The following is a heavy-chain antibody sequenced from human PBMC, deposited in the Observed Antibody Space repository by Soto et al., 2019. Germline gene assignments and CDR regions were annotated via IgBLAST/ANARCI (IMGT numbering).Heavy chain of an antibody. CDR1: GFTFSTYG. CDR3: AKGADQATGGGTPDY. V-gene: IGHV3-30*18. CDR2: ISYDGSNK. J-gene: IGHJ4*02. D-gene: IGHD6-19*01. Sequence: QVQLVESGGGVVQPGRSLRLSCAASGFTFSTYGMHWVRQAPGKGLEWVAVISYDGSNKYYADSVKGRFTISRDNSKNTLYLQMNSLRAEDTAVYYCAKGADQATGGGTPDYWGQGTLVTVSS.